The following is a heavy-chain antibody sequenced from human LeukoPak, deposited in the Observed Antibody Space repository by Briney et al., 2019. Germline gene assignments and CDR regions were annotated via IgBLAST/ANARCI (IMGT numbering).Heavy chain of an antibody. Sequence: PSETLSLTCAVYGGSFSGYYWSWIRQPPGKGLEWIGEINHSGSTNYNTSLKSRVTISVDTSKNQFSLKLSSVTAADTAVYYCARASSGWKGDYFDCWGQGTLVTVSS. CDR3: ARASSGWKGDYFDC. CDR1: GGSFSGYY. V-gene: IGHV4-34*01. J-gene: IGHJ4*02. D-gene: IGHD6-19*01. CDR2: INHSGST.